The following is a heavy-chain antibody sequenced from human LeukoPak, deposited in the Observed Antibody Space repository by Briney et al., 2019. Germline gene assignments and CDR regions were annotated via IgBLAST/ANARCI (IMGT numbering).Heavy chain of an antibody. Sequence: ASVTVSCKASGYTFTSYGISWVRQAPGQGLEWMGWISAYNGNTNYAPQLQGRVILTTDTSKSTVYMELRSLRSDDTAVYYCARDQDGFGELDYWGQGTLVTVSS. D-gene: IGHD3-10*01. V-gene: IGHV1-18*01. J-gene: IGHJ4*02. CDR1: GYTFTSYG. CDR3: ARDQDGFGELDY. CDR2: ISAYNGNT.